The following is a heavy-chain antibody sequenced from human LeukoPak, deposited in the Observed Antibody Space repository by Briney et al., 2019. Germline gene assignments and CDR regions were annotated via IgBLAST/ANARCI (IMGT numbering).Heavy chain of an antibody. D-gene: IGHD6-19*01. J-gene: IGHJ5*02. Sequence: ASVKVSCKASGGTFSSYAISWVRQAPGQGLEWTGAIIPIFGTANYAQKFQGRVTITADESTSTAYMELSSLRSEDTAAYYCARDAIAVAVTYDNWFDPWGQGTLVTVSS. V-gene: IGHV1-69*13. CDR2: IIPIFGTA. CDR1: GGTFSSYA. CDR3: ARDAIAVAVTYDNWFDP.